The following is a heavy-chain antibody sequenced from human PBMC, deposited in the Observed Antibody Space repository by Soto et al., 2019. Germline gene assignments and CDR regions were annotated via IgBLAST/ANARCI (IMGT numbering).Heavy chain of an antibody. CDR3: ARKPLSAIQGWAFGMDV. D-gene: IGHD2-21*01. Sequence: ELQLVETGGGLIQTGGSLRLSCAASGFSISSDYIAWVRQPPGKGLEWVSTTFSGGNTEYAASVKGRCSISRDNYKNTLYLQMDSLRVEDTAVYYCARKPLSAIQGWAFGMDVWGQGTTVSVSS. CDR1: GFSISSDY. J-gene: IGHJ6*02. V-gene: IGHV3-53*02. CDR2: TFSGGNT.